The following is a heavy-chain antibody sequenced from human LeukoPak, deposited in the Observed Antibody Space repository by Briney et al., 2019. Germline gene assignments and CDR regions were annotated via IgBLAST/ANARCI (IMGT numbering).Heavy chain of an antibody. J-gene: IGHJ4*02. D-gene: IGHD4-17*01. CDR2: IYYSGST. CDR3: ASPNYGDYGNY. V-gene: IGHV4-59*08. Sequence: SETLSLTCTVSGGSISSYYWSWIRQPPGKGLEWIGYIYYSGSTYYNPSLKSRVTISVDTSKNQFSLKLSSVTAADTAVYYCASPNYGDYGNYWGQGTLVTVSS. CDR1: GGSISSYY.